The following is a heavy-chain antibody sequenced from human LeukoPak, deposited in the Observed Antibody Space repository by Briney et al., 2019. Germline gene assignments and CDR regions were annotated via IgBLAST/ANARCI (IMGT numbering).Heavy chain of an antibody. CDR2: IIPIFGTA. J-gene: IGHJ6*02. D-gene: IGHD3-3*01. CDR1: GGTFSSYA. V-gene: IGHV1-69*13. Sequence: SVNVSCTASGGTFSSYAISWVRQAPGQGLEWMGGIIPIFGTANYAQKFQGRVTITADESTSTAYMELSSLRSEDTAVYYCARDNEDDNDFGVVIPDGYGMDVWGQGTTVTVSS. CDR3: ARDNEDDNDFGVVIPDGYGMDV.